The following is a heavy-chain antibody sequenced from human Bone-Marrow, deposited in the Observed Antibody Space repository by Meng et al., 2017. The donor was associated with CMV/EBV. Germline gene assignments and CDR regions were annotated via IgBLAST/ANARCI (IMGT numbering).Heavy chain of an antibody. V-gene: IGHV2-5*02. J-gene: IGHJ4*02. CDR2: IYWDDDK. CDR1: GFSLSTSGVG. Sequence: TLKESGPAPVKPTQTLPLTCTFSGFSLSTSGVGVGWIRQPPGKALEWLALIYWDDDKRYSPSLKSRLTITKDTSKNQVVLTMTNMDPVDTATYYCAHNSIRVYFDYWGQGTLVTVSS. CDR3: AHNSIRVYFDY. D-gene: IGHD2/OR15-2a*01.